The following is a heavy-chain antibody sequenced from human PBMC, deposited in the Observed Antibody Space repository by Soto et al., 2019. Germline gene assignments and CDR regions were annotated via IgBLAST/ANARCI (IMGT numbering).Heavy chain of an antibody. J-gene: IGHJ4*02. Sequence: SCVASGFTFRSYWVHWVRQAPGKGLVWVSRINSDGSSISYADSVKGRFTISRDNAKNTLYLQMNSLRAEDTAVYYCARVPSVDYWGQGTLVTVSS. CDR2: INSDGSSI. CDR3: ARVPSVDY. V-gene: IGHV3-74*01. CDR1: GFTFRSYW.